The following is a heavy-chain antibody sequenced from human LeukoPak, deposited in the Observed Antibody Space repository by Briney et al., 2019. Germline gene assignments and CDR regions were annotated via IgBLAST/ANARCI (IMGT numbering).Heavy chain of an antibody. CDR3: ARETDLRVGATYSWFDP. J-gene: IGHJ5*02. CDR1: GGTFSSYA. D-gene: IGHD1-26*01. V-gene: IGHV1-69*13. CDR2: IIPIFGTA. Sequence: SVKVSCKASGGTFSSYAISWVRQAPGQGLEWMGGIIPIFGTANYAQKFQGRVTITADESTSTAYMELSSLRSEDTAVYYCARETDLRVGATYSWFDPWGQGTLVTVSS.